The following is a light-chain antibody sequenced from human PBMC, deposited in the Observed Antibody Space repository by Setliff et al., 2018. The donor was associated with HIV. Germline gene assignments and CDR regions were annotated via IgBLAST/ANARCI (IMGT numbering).Light chain of an antibody. V-gene: IGLV1-44*01. J-gene: IGLJ1*01. CDR3: AAWDDSLNGYV. CDR2: SND. CDR1: SSNIGINS. Sequence: QSVLTQPPSASGTPGQRITISCSGSSSNIGINSVNWYQQVPGTAPKLLIYSNDRWPSGVPDRFSGSKSGTSASLAISGLQSEDGADYYCAAWDDSLNGYVFGSGTKV.